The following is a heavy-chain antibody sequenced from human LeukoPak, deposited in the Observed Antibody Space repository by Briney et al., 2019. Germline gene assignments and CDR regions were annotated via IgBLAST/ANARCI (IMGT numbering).Heavy chain of an antibody. V-gene: IGHV4-59*01. D-gene: IGHD7-27*01. CDR3: ATKAWGSGTFDI. Sequence: KPSETLSLTCTVSGGSISSYYWSWIRQPPGKGLEWIGYISNSGSTRSNPSLKSRVAISADTSKNQFSLNLTSVTAADTAMYYCATKAWGSGTFDIWGRGTMVTVSS. CDR2: ISNSGST. CDR1: GGSISSYY. J-gene: IGHJ3*02.